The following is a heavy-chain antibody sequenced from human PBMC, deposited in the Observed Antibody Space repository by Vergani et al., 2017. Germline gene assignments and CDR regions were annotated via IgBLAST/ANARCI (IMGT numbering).Heavy chain of an antibody. Sequence: QVQLQESGPGLVKPSETLSLTCTVSGGSVSSGSYYWSWIRQPPGKGLEWIGYIYYSGSTNYNPSLKTRVTIAVNTSKNQFSLRLCSVTAAGTAVYYCARLYNQYDFWSGYLNSYYYGMDVWGQGTTVTVSS. J-gene: IGHJ6*02. D-gene: IGHD3-3*01. V-gene: IGHV4-61*01. CDR2: IYYSGST. CDR3: ARLYNQYDFWSGYLNSYYYGMDV. CDR1: GGSVSSGSYY.